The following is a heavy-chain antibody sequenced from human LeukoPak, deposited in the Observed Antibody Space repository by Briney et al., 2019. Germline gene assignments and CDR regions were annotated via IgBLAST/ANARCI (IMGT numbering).Heavy chain of an antibody. D-gene: IGHD2-15*01. CDR3: ASLGTSDAATPGAFDI. CDR2: ICYSGSS. J-gene: IGHJ3*02. Sequence: SQTLSLTCTVSGGSISSGGYYWSWIRQHPGKGWEWIGDICYSGSSYYNSSLKSRVIISVDTSKNQFSLKLSSVTAADTAVYYCASLGTSDAATPGAFDILGQGTMVTVPS. CDR1: GGSISSGGYY. V-gene: IGHV4-31*03.